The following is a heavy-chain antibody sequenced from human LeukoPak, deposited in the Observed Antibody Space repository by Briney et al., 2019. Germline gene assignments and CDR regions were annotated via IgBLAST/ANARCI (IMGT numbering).Heavy chain of an antibody. CDR2: ISWNSGSV. J-gene: IGHJ3*01. V-gene: IGHV3-9*01. CDR1: GFTFDDYA. D-gene: IGHD3-10*01. CDR3: AKDLVRGVLDAFDV. Sequence: PGRSLRLSCEASGFTFDDYAMHWVRQAPGKGLEWVSGISWNSGSVAYTDSVKGRFTISRDNSKNSLYLQMNSLRAEDTAFYYCAKDLVRGVLDAFDVWGQGTMVSVSS.